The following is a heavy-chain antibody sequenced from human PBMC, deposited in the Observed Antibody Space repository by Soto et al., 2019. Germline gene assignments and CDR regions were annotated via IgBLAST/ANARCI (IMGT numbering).Heavy chain of an antibody. CDR3: ARDRGYYYPNWFDP. V-gene: IGHV1-69*13. CDR2: IIPTSGTA. CDR1: GGSFSSDA. Sequence: SVKVSCKASGGSFSSDAFGWVRQAPGQGLEWMGGIIPTSGTANYARRFQGRATITADESTSTAYMELSSLRSEDTAVYYCARDRGYYYPNWFDPWGQGTLVTVSS. J-gene: IGHJ5*02. D-gene: IGHD3-22*01.